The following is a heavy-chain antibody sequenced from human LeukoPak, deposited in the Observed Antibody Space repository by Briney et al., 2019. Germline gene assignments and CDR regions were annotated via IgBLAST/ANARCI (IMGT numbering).Heavy chain of an antibody. CDR2: ISSSSRYI. D-gene: IGHD6-6*01. CDR1: GFTFSSYS. CDR3: ASYSSSSIAEY. Sequence: GGSLRLSCAASGFTFSSYSINWVRQAPGKGLEWVSSISSSSRYIYYADSVKGRFTISRDNAKNSLYLQMNSLRAEDTAVYYCASYSSSSIAEYWGQGTLVTVSS. J-gene: IGHJ4*02. V-gene: IGHV3-21*01.